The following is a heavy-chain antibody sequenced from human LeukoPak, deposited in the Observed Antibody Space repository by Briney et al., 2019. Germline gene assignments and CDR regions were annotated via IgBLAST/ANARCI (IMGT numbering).Heavy chain of an antibody. V-gene: IGHV3-74*01. CDR1: RFTFNTYW. CDR3: AKYDSSGSYFDY. Sequence: GGSLRLSCAASRFTFNTYWMHWVRQAPGKGLVWVSRIDSDGYSTAYADSVKGRFTISRDNAKNTLYLQMNSLRAEDTAVYYCAKYDSSGSYFDYWGQGTLVTVSS. CDR2: IDSDGYST. D-gene: IGHD3-22*01. J-gene: IGHJ4*02.